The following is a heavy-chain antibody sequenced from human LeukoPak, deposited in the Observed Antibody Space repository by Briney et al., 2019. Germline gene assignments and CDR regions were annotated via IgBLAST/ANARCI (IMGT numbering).Heavy chain of an antibody. J-gene: IGHJ5*02. CDR2: IYHSGST. V-gene: IGHV4-4*02. CDR3: ASSLFDP. Sequence: SETLSLTCAVSGGSVSSRNWWSWFRQTPGKGLEWIGEIYHSGSTTYNPSFKSRVIISVDKSKNQFSLNLYFVTAADTAIYYCASSLFDPWGQGTLVTVSS. CDR1: GGSVSSRNW.